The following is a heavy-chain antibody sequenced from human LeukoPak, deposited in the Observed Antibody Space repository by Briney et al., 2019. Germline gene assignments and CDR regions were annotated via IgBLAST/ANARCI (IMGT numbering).Heavy chain of an antibody. V-gene: IGHV1-2*02. Sequence: GAPVKVSCKASGYTFTGYYMHWVRQAPGQGLKWMGWINPNSGGTNYAQKFQGRVTMTRDTSISTAYMELSRLRSDDTAVYYCARAEPYQLLYVGYWGQGTLVTVSS. CDR3: ARAEPYQLLYVGY. J-gene: IGHJ4*02. CDR1: GYTFTGYY. D-gene: IGHD2-2*01. CDR2: INPNSGGT.